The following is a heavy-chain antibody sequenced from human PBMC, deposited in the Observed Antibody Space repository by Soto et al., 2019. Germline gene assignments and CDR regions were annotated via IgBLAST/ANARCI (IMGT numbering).Heavy chain of an antibody. CDR3: AKDYYDSSGYYLAYAFDI. Sequence: GGSLRLSCAASGFTFSSYAMSWVRQAPGKGLEWVSAISGSGGNTYYADSVKGRFTISRDNSKNTLYLQTNSLRAEDTAVYYCAKDYYDSSGYYLAYAFDIWGQGTMVTVSS. V-gene: IGHV3-23*01. CDR2: ISGSGGNT. D-gene: IGHD3-22*01. CDR1: GFTFSSYA. J-gene: IGHJ3*02.